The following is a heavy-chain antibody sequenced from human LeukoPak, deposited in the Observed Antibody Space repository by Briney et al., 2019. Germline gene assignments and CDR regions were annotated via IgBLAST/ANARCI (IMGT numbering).Heavy chain of an antibody. Sequence: PGGSLRLSCAASGFTFSSYAMSWVRQAPGKGLEWVSAISGSGGSTYYADSVKGRFTISRDNSKNTLHLQMNSLRAEDTAVYYCAKARWDYYNSSGYYYFDYWGQGTLVAVSS. V-gene: IGHV3-23*01. CDR1: GFTFSSYA. J-gene: IGHJ4*02. CDR2: ISGSGGST. D-gene: IGHD3-22*01. CDR3: AKARWDYYNSSGYYYFDY.